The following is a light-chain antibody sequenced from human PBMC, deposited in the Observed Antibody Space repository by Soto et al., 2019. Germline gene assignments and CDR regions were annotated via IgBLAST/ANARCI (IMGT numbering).Light chain of an antibody. CDR1: SSDVGGYNY. CDR3: SSYTSSRAYV. Sequence: QSVLTQPASVSGPPGQSITISCTGTSSDVGGYNYVSWYQQQSGKAPKLMIHEVSNRPSGVSNRFSGSKSGNTASLTISGLQAEEEADYYCSSYTSSRAYVFGIGTKVTVL. V-gene: IGLV2-14*01. J-gene: IGLJ1*01. CDR2: EVS.